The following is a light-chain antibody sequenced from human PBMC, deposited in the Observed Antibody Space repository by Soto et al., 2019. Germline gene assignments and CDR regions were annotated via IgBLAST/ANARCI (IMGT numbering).Light chain of an antibody. CDR1: QGVSRY. Sequence: FTPSPATPSSSGGGTTTPSCTAHQGVSRYLAWYQQKPGQAPRLLIYDASNRATGIPDRFSGSGSGTDFTLTISRLEPEDFAVYYCQQYGSSTWTFGQGTKVDI. CDR3: QQYGSSTWT. CDR2: DAS. V-gene: IGKV3-20*01. J-gene: IGKJ1*01.